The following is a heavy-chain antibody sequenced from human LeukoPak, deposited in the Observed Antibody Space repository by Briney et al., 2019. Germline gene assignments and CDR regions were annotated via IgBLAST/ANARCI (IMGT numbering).Heavy chain of an antibody. CDR3: AKNGPGLDYFDY. CDR1: GFTFYSYG. J-gene: IGHJ4*02. D-gene: IGHD3-10*01. V-gene: IGHV3-30*18. CDR2: ISYNGRNN. Sequence: GGSLRLSCAASGFTFYSYGMHWVRQAPGKGLEWVALISYNGRNNYYADSVKGRFTISRDNSKNTLYLQVSSLRTEDTAAYYCAKNGPGLDYFDYWGQGTLVTVSS.